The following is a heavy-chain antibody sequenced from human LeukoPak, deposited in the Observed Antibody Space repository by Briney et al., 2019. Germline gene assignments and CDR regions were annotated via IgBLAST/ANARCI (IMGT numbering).Heavy chain of an antibody. D-gene: IGHD3-22*01. Sequence: GGSLRLSCAASGFTFSSYSMNWVRQAPGKGLEWVSVIYSGGSTYYADSVKGRFTISRDNSKNTLYLQMNGLRAEDTAVYYCAKSLSYGLDSSGYYLDYWGQGTLVTVSS. J-gene: IGHJ4*02. CDR3: AKSLSYGLDSSGYYLDY. CDR2: IYSGGST. CDR1: GFTFSSYS. V-gene: IGHV3-66*01.